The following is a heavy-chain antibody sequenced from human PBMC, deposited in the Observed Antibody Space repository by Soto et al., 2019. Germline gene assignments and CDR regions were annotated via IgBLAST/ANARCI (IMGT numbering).Heavy chain of an antibody. Sequence: KPSETLSLTCTVSGGSISSYYWSWIRQPPGKGLEWIGYIYYSGSTNYSPSLKSRVTISVDTSKNQFSLKLSSVTAADTAVYYCARDWVYCSSTSCSYNWFDPWGQGTLVTVSS. CDR2: IYYSGST. CDR1: GGSISSYY. CDR3: ARDWVYCSSTSCSYNWFDP. J-gene: IGHJ5*02. V-gene: IGHV4-59*01. D-gene: IGHD2-2*01.